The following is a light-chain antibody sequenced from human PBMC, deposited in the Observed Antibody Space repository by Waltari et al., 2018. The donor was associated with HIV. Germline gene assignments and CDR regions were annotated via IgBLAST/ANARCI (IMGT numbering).Light chain of an antibody. CDR1: ISAIGDSDS. CDR3: LLKIGSNTPI. J-gene: IGLJ2*01. V-gene: IGLV2-14*01. Sequence: QSALTQPASVSGSPGQSITISCTGSISAIGDSDSVSWYQQHPGKVPKLVIFEVSNRPSGVSDRFSGSKSGNTASLAISGLQAEDEADYYCLLKIGSNTPIFGGGTKLTVL. CDR2: EVS.